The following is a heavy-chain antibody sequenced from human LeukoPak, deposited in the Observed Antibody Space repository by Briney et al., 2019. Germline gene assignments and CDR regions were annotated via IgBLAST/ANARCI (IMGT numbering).Heavy chain of an antibody. CDR3: AKGGPDYDSSGYYYTFDY. D-gene: IGHD3-22*01. CDR2: ISGSGGST. CDR1: GFTFSSYA. Sequence: QPGGSLRLSCAASGFTFSSYAMSWVRQAPGEGLEWVSAISGSGGSTYYADSVKGRFTISRDNSKNTLYLQMNSLRAEDTAVYYCAKGGPDYDSSGYYYTFDYWGQGTLVTVSS. V-gene: IGHV3-23*01. J-gene: IGHJ4*02.